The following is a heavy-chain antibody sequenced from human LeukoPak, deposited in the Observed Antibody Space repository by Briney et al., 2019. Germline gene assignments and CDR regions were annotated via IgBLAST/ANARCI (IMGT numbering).Heavy chain of an antibody. CDR1: GGSISSSTYY. V-gene: IGHV4-39*07. D-gene: IGHD6-13*01. Sequence: SETLSLTCTVSGGSISSSTYYWGWIRQPPGKGLEWIGSIHYSGSTYYNASLKSRVTISVDTSKNQFSLKLSSVTAADTAVYYCARGISRSVLAAAGTCYFDYWGQGTLVTVSS. J-gene: IGHJ4*02. CDR2: IHYSGST. CDR3: ARGISRSVLAAAGTCYFDY.